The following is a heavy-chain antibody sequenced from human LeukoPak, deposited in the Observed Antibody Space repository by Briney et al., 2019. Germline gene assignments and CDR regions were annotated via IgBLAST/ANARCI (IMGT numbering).Heavy chain of an antibody. CDR1: GFTFSSYT. CDR2: ISGSGDST. CDR3: ARDMGYSYGYGDY. V-gene: IGHV3-23*01. Sequence: GGSLRLSCAASGFTFSSYTMSWVRQAPGKGLEWVSGISGSGDSTYYADSVKGRFTISRDNAKNSLYLQMNSLRAEDTAVYYCARDMGYSYGYGDYWGQGTLVTVSS. J-gene: IGHJ4*02. D-gene: IGHD5-18*01.